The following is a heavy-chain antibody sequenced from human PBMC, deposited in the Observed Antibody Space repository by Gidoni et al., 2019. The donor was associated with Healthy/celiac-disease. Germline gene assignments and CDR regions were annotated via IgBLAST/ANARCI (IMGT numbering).Heavy chain of an antibody. D-gene: IGHD3-10*01. J-gene: IGHJ4*02. CDR3: AMGFGEKYYFDY. Sequence: QVQLVQSGAEVKKPGASVKVSCKASGYTFTSYDINWVRQATGQGLEWMGWMNPNSGNTGYAQKFQGRVTMTRNNSISTAYMEISSLRSEDTAVYYCAMGFGEKYYFDYWGQGTLVTVSS. CDR1: GYTFTSYD. CDR2: MNPNSGNT. V-gene: IGHV1-8*01.